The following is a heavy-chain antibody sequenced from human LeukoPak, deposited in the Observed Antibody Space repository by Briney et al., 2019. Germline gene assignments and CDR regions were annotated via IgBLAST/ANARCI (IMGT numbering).Heavy chain of an antibody. CDR3: TRDWGMASISVAYFDF. V-gene: IGHV3-21*01. D-gene: IGHD3-16*01. CDR1: GFTFSTCS. CDR2: ISGSSYHI. J-gene: IGHJ4*02. Sequence: GGSLRLSCAASGFTFSTCSMKWVRQAPGKALEWVSSISGSSYHIYYADSVKGRFTISRDNAKSSLYLQMNSLREEDTAVYYCTRDWGMASISVAYFDFWGQGTLVTVSS.